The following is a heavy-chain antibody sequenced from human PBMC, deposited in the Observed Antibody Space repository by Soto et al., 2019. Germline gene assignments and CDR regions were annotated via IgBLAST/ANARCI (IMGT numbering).Heavy chain of an antibody. CDR1: GFTFSSYA. J-gene: IGHJ2*01. V-gene: IGHV3-23*01. Sequence: EEQLLESGGGLIQPGGSLRLACAASGFTFSSYAMNWVRQATGMGLEWVSSISFSDGGTYYADAVKGRLSFSRDNSKNPLFLQKPPLRVEDTAVYYCVKDDRILGRAYFDLWGRGTLVTVSS. CDR3: VKDDRILGRAYFDL. CDR2: ISFSDGGT. D-gene: IGHD2-15*01.